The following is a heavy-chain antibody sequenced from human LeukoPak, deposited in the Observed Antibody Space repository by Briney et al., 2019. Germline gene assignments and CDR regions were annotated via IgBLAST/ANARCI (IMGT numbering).Heavy chain of an antibody. V-gene: IGHV1-18*01. CDR2: ISPYSGNT. D-gene: IGHD6-13*01. Sequence: ASVKVSCKASGYTFTSFGINWVRQAPGQGLEWMGWISPYSGNTNYEQKFQGRLTMTTNTSTSTAYMELRGPRSDDTAVYYCARDGIAATGRDYWGQGTLVTVSS. J-gene: IGHJ4*02. CDR3: ARDGIAATGRDY. CDR1: GYTFTSFG.